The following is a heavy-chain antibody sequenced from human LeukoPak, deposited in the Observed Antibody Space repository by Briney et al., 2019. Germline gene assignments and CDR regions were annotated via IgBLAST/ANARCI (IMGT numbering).Heavy chain of an antibody. CDR3: AKDLRRWGSGSSGGD. Sequence: GGSLRLSCAASGFTFSSYEMNWVRQAPGKGLEYVSAISSNGDRTYYANSVKGRFTISRDNSKNTLYLQMNSLRAEDTAVYYCAKDLRRWGSGSSGGDWGQGTLVTVSS. J-gene: IGHJ4*02. CDR1: GFTFSSYE. V-gene: IGHV3-64*01. CDR2: ISSNGDRT. D-gene: IGHD3-10*01.